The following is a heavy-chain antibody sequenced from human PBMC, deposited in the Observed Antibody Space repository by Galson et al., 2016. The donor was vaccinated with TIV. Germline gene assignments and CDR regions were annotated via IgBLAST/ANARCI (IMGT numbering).Heavy chain of an antibody. V-gene: IGHV3-20*04. CDR1: GFNFDDYD. CDR3: ARVASCDGTCYYFDY. D-gene: IGHD2-21*02. J-gene: IGHJ4*02. Sequence: SLRLSCAASGFNFDDYDMTWVRQGPGRGLEWVSGVNWNGAGTSYADSVKGRFTISRDRAKNSLYLQMNSLGAEDTALYYCARVASCDGTCYYFDYWGQGTLVTVAS. CDR2: VNWNGAGT.